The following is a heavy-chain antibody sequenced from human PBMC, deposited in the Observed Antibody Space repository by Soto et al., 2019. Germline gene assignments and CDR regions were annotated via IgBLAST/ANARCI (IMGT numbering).Heavy chain of an antibody. D-gene: IGHD2-2*01. J-gene: IGHJ3*02. Sequence: GESLKISCQGSGYTFVKYWIAWVRQMPGKGLEWMGIIYPSDSDTRYSPSFQAQVTISVDKSISTAYLQWRSLKASDTAIYYCAKLLTPANFFNAFDIWGRGTMVTVSS. CDR2: IYPSDSDT. V-gene: IGHV5-51*01. CDR1: GYTFVKYW. CDR3: AKLLTPANFFNAFDI.